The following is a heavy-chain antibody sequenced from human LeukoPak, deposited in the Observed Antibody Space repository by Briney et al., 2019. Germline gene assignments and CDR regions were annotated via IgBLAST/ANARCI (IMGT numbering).Heavy chain of an antibody. D-gene: IGHD3-22*01. J-gene: IGHJ3*02. CDR1: GGSISSYY. V-gene: IGHV4-59*01. CDR3: ARVYYDSSGYYPLGAFDI. CDR2: IYYSGST. Sequence: SETLSLTCTVSGGSISSYYWSWIRQPPGKGLEWIGYIYYSGSTNYNPSLKSRVTISVDTSKNQFSLKLSSVTAADTAVYYCARVYYDSSGYYPLGAFDIWGQGTMVTASS.